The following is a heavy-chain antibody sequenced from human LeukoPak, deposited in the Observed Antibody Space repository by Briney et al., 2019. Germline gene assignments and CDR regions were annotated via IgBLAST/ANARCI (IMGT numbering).Heavy chain of an antibody. CDR2: INLSGGST. CDR3: AIYCSSTSCYREAFDV. CDR1: GYTFTSYY. Sequence: ASVKVSCKASGYTFTSYYMHWVRHAPGQGLEWMGIINLSGGSTSYAQKFQGRVTMTRDTSTSTVYMELSSLRSEDTAVYYCAIYCSSTSCYREAFDVWGQGTMVTVSS. V-gene: IGHV1-46*03. D-gene: IGHD2-2*01. J-gene: IGHJ3*01.